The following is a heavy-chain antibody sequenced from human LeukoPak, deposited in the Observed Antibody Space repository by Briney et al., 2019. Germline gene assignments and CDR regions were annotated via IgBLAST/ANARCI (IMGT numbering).Heavy chain of an antibody. V-gene: IGHV4-59*01. D-gene: IGHD6-13*01. CDR1: GGSISSYY. J-gene: IGHJ4*02. CDR2: IYYSGST. CDR3: ARVTGYMTEDYFDY. Sequence: PSETLSLTCTVSGGSISSYYWSWIRQPPGKGLEWIGYIYYSGSTNYNPSLKSRVTISVDTSKNQFSLKLSSVTAADTAVYYCARVTGYMTEDYFDYWGQGTLITVSS.